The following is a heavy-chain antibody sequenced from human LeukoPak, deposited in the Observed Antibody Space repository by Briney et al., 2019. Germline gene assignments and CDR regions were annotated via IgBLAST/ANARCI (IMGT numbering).Heavy chain of an antibody. CDR1: GFSFGSYG. CDR2: IWYDGSNK. D-gene: IGHD2-15*01. Sequence: PGRSLRLSCAASGFSFGSYGLRWVRQAPGKGLEWVAIIWYDGSNKHYADSVKGRFTISRDNSKNTLYLQMNSLRVEDTAVYYCARDGRGGRGYFYYYMDVWGKGTPVTVSS. J-gene: IGHJ6*03. CDR3: ARDGRGGRGYFYYYMDV. V-gene: IGHV3-33*01.